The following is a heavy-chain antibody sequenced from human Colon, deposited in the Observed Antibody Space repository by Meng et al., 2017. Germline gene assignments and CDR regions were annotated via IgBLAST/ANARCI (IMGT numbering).Heavy chain of an antibody. CDR1: GFTFSNAW. CDR3: TTNPHYDFWSGYTPPDY. J-gene: IGHJ4*02. V-gene: IGHV3-15*01. D-gene: IGHD3-3*01. Sequence: GESLKISCAASGFTFSNAWISWVRQAPGKGLEWVGRIKSKTDGGTTDYAAPVKGRFTISRDDSKNTLYLQMNRLKTEDTAVYYCTTNPHYDFWSGYTPPDYWGQGTLVTVSS. CDR2: IKSKTDGGTT.